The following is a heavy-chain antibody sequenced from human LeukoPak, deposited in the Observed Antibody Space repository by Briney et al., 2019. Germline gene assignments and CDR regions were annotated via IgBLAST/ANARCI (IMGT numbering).Heavy chain of an antibody. D-gene: IGHD2-2*01. Sequence: GGSLRLSCAASGFTFSSYEMNWVRQAPGKGLEWVSYISSSGSTIYYADSVKGRFTISRDNAKNSLYLQMNSLRAEDTAVYYCARLSTGSASDYWGQGTLVTVSS. J-gene: IGHJ4*02. CDR1: GFTFSSYE. CDR2: ISSSGSTI. V-gene: IGHV3-48*03. CDR3: ARLSTGSASDY.